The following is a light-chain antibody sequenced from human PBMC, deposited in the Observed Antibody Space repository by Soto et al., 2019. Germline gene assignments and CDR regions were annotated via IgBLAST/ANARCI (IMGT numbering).Light chain of an antibody. CDR1: SSNIGAGYD. V-gene: IGLV1-40*01. J-gene: IGLJ1*01. CDR2: GNS. Sequence: QSVLTQPPSVSGAPGQRVTISCTWSSSNIGAGYDVHWYQQLPGTAPKLLIYGNSNRPSGVPDRFSGSKSGTSASLAITGLQAEDEADYYCQSYDSSLSVAYVFGTGTKVTVL. CDR3: QSYDSSLSVAYV.